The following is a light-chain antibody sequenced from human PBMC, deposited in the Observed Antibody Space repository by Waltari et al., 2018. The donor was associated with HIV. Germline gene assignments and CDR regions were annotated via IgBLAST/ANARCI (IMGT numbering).Light chain of an antibody. Sequence: DIVMTQSPDSLAVSLGERATINCKSSQTVLYSSNNKNYLTWYQQRPGQPPKVVIYWASTRESGGPDRFSGSGSGTDFTLTINSLQAEDVAVYYCQQYYSLPYTFGRGTKLEIK. CDR1: QTVLYSSNNKNY. J-gene: IGKJ2*01. V-gene: IGKV4-1*01. CDR2: WAS. CDR3: QQYYSLPYT.